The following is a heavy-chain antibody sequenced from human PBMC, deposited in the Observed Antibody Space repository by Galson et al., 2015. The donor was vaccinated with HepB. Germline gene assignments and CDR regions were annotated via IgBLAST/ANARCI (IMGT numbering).Heavy chain of an antibody. CDR2: INPSGGST. Sequence: SVKVSCKASGYTFTSYYMHWVRQAPGQGLEWMGIINPSGGSTSYAQKFQGRVTMTRDTSTSTVYMELSSLRSEDTAVYYCARESVTMIVVPAFDIWGQGTMVTVSS. V-gene: IGHV1-46*01. CDR1: GYTFTSYY. CDR3: ARESVTMIVVPAFDI. J-gene: IGHJ3*02. D-gene: IGHD3-22*01.